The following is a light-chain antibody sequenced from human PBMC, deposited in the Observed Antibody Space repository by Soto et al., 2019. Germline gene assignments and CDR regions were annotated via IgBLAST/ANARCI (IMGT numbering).Light chain of an antibody. V-gene: IGLV2-14*03. Sequence: QSALTQPASVSGSPGQSITISCTGTSSDVGTYNYVSWYQHHPGKAPKLIIYDVSNRPSGVSNRFSGSKSGNTASLTISGLQAEDEADYYCSSYTSSSTYVVFGGGTKVTVL. CDR1: SSDVGTYNY. CDR3: SSYTSSSTYVV. CDR2: DVS. J-gene: IGLJ2*01.